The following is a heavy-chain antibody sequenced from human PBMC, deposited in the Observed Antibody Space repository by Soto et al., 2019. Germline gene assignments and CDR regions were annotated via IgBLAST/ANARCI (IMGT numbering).Heavy chain of an antibody. J-gene: IGHJ6*02. Sequence: QLQLQESGPGLVKPSETLSLTCTVSGGSISSSSYYWGWIRQPPGKVLEWIGSIYYSGSTYYNPSLKSRVTISVDTSKNQFSLKLSSVTAADTDVYYCARQVLGESKSGMDVLGQGTTVTVSS. CDR3: ARQVLGESKSGMDV. CDR1: GGSISSSSYY. CDR2: IYYSGST. V-gene: IGHV4-39*01.